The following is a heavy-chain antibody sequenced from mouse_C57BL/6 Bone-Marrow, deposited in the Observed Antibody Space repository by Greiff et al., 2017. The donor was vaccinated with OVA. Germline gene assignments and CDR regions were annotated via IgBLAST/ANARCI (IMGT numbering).Heavy chain of an antibody. CDR2: IYPGSGST. CDR3: ARCGNYVAWFAY. Sequence: VQLQQPGAELVKPGASVKMSCKASGYTFTSYWITWVKQRPGQGLEWIGDIYPGSGSTNYNEKFKSKATLTVDTSSSTAYMQLSSLTSEDSAVYYCARCGNYVAWFAYWGQGTLVTVSA. D-gene: IGHD2-1*01. J-gene: IGHJ3*01. CDR1: GYTFTSYW. V-gene: IGHV1-55*01.